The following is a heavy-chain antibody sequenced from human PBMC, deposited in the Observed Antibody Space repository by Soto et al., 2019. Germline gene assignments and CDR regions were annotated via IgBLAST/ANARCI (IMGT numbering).Heavy chain of an antibody. CDR1: GFTFSDYY. D-gene: IGHD2-8*01. J-gene: IGHJ4*02. Sequence: QVQLVESGGGLVKPGGSLRLSCAASGFTFSDYYLSWIRQAPGKGLEWVSYMSSSGNSVYYADSVKGRVTISRDNSKNSMYLQMNSLRAEDTAVYYCARGPRGNCINDVCYTLDYWGQGTLVTVSS. V-gene: IGHV3-11*01. CDR2: MSSSGNSV. CDR3: ARGPRGNCINDVCYTLDY.